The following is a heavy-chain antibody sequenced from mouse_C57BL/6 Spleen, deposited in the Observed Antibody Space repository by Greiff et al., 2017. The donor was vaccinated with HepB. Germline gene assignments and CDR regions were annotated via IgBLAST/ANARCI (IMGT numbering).Heavy chain of an antibody. CDR2: IYPRSGNT. D-gene: IGHD4-1*01. V-gene: IGHV1-81*01. CDR3: ARLLTGTGLDFDY. Sequence: VQLVESGAELARPGASVKLSCKASGYTFTSYGISWVKQRTGQGLEWIGEIYPRSGNTYYNEKFKGKATLTADKSSSTAYMELRSLTSEDSAVYFCARLLTGTGLDFDYWGQGTTLTVSS. J-gene: IGHJ2*01. CDR1: GYTFTSYG.